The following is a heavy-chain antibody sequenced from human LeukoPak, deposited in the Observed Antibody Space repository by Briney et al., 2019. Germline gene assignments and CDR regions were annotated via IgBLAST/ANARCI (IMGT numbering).Heavy chain of an antibody. CDR2: INPNSGGT. J-gene: IGHJ5*02. V-gene: IGHV1-2*02. CDR3: ARDRRSSGSMGLFDP. Sequence: ASVKVSCKASGYTFTGYYMHWVRQAPGQGLEWMGWINPNSGGTNYAQKFQGRVTMTRDTSISTAYMELSRLRSDDTAVYYCARDRRSSGSMGLFDPWGQGTLVTVSS. D-gene: IGHD6-19*01. CDR1: GYTFTGYY.